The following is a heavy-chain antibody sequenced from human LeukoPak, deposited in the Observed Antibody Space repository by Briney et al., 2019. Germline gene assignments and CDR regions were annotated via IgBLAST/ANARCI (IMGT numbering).Heavy chain of an antibody. CDR3: AAPTRYCSSSTCLAYFDF. CDR1: GYTFTNYY. D-gene: IGHD2-2*01. V-gene: IGHV1-2*02. CDR2: INPNSGGT. J-gene: IGHJ2*01. Sequence: ASVTVSFKASGYTFTNYYIHWVRQAPGQGLEWMGCINPNSGGTNYAQKFQGRVTMTRDTSISTAYMELSRLRSDDTAVYYCAAPTRYCSSSTCLAYFDFWGRGTLVTVS.